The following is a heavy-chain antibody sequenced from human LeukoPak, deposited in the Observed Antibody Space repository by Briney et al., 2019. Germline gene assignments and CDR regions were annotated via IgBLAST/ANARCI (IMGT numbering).Heavy chain of an antibody. CDR3: ARGGYIYGSFDN. J-gene: IGHJ4*01. CDR2: INPSGGSSGGST. Sequence: ASVKVSCKASGYSFTNYYLHWVRQAPGQGLEYMGIINPSGGSSGGSTTYAQKFQGRVTMTRDTSTSTVYMELSNLRSEDTAVYYCARGGYIYGSFDNWGQEPWSPSPQ. V-gene: IGHV1-46*01. CDR1: GYSFTNYY. D-gene: IGHD5-18*01.